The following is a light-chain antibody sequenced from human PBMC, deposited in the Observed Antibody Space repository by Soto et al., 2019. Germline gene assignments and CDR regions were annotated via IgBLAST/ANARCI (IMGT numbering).Light chain of an antibody. CDR1: QSISNY. Sequence: DIQMTQSPSSLSAAVGDRVTITCRASQSISNYLAWYQQKPGKVAKLLIYGASTLQSGVPSRFGGSESGTDFTLTISSLQPEDVATYYCQKYNSAPWTFGQGTKVEIK. CDR3: QKYNSAPWT. J-gene: IGKJ1*01. V-gene: IGKV1-27*01. CDR2: GAS.